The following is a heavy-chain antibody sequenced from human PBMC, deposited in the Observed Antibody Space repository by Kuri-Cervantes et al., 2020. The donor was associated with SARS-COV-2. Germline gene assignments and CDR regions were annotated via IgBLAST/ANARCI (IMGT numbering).Heavy chain of an antibody. CDR2: TSYDGSTK. D-gene: IGHD2-21*01. CDR3: ARGRVGVQDF. V-gene: IGHV3-30-3*01. J-gene: IGHJ4*02. CDR1: GFTFNNYA. Sequence: GASLKISCAASGFTFNNYAMHWVRQTPGEGLEWVAITSYDGSTKYYADSVKGRFTISRDNSKNTLYLQMNNLRGEDTAVHFCARGRVGVQDFWGQGTLVTVSS.